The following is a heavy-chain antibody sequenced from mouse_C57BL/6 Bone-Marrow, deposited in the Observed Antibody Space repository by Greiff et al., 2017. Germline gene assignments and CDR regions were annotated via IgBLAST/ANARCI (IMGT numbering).Heavy chain of an antibody. V-gene: IGHV5-9-1*02. D-gene: IGHD1-1*02. CDR3: TRDGVLFFDY. Sequence: EVQLVESGEGLVKPGGSLKLSCAASGFTFSSYAMSWVRQTPEKRLEWVAYISSGGDYIYYADTVKGRCTISRDNARNTLYLQMRSLKSEDTAMYYCTRDGVLFFDYWGQGTTLTVSS. CDR2: ISSGGDYI. J-gene: IGHJ2*01. CDR1: GFTFSSYA.